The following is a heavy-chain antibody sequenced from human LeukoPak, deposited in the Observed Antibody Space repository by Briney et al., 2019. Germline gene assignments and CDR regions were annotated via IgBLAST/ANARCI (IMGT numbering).Heavy chain of an antibody. CDR1: GFTFYDYA. CDR3: AGDLFAWLFEDLEIRVSFDS. J-gene: IGHJ4*02. CDR2: ISRNSGSI. D-gene: IGHD3-9*01. Sequence: PGGSLRLSCAASGFTFYDYAMHWVRQAPGKGLEWVSGISRNSGSIDYADSVKGRFTISRDNATNTVYLQMNSLRAEDTAVYYWAGDLFAWLFEDLEIRVSFDSWGQGTLVTVSS. V-gene: IGHV3-9*01.